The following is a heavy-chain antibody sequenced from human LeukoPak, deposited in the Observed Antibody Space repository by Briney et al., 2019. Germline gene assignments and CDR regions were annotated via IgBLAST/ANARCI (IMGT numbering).Heavy chain of an antibody. D-gene: IGHD5-18*01. CDR3: ARDNPSGYTYGYEHYFYYIDV. J-gene: IGHJ6*03. Sequence: SETLSLTCTVSGGSISSGDYYWTWIRQPPGKGLEWIGYIYYSGSTYSNPSLKSRVTISVDTSKNQLSLKLSSVTAADTAVYYCARDNPSGYTYGYEHYFYYIDVWGKGTTVTVSS. V-gene: IGHV4-30-4*01. CDR1: GGSISSGDYY. CDR2: IYYSGST.